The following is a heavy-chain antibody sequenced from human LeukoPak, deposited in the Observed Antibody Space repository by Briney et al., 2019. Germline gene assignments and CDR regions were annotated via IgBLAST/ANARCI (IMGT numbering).Heavy chain of an antibody. CDR2: ISSSSSYR. CDR1: GFTFDDYG. Sequence: GGSLRLSCAASGFTFDDYGLSWVRQAPGKGLEWVSSISSSSSYRYYADSVKGRFTISRDNAKNSLYLQMNSLRAEDTAVYYCASAIRGGDRVDYWGQGTLVTVSS. V-gene: IGHV3-21*01. D-gene: IGHD2-21*02. J-gene: IGHJ4*02. CDR3: ASAIRGGDRVDY.